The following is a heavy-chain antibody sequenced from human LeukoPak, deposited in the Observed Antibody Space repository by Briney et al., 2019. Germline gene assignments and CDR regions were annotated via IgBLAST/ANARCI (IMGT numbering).Heavy chain of an antibody. V-gene: IGHV1-8*02. D-gene: IGHD3-10*01. CDR1: GGTFSSYA. CDR3: ARIVRKVRGVIIYYFDY. CDR2: MNPNSGNT. Sequence: ASVKVSCKASGGTFSSYAISWVRQATGQGLEWMGWMNPNSGNTGYAQKFQGRVTMTRNTSISTAYMELSSLRSEDTAVYYCARIVRKVRGVIIYYFDYWGQGTLVTVSS. J-gene: IGHJ4*02.